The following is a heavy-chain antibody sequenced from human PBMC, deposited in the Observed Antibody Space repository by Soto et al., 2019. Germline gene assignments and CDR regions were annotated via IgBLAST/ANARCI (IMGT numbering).Heavy chain of an antibody. Sequence: GESLKISCKGSGYSFTSYWISWVRQMPGKGLEWMGRIDPSDSYTNYSPSFQGHVTISADKSISTAYLQWSSLKASDTAMYYCARFSAVSDDSRGLYVWGRGTTVTVSS. CDR1: GYSFTSYW. D-gene: IGHD3-22*01. J-gene: IGHJ6*02. CDR3: ARFSAVSDDSRGLYV. V-gene: IGHV5-10-1*01. CDR2: IDPSDSYT.